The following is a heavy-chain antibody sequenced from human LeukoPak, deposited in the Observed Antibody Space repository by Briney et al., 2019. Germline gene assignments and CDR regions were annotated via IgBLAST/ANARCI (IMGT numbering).Heavy chain of an antibody. J-gene: IGHJ4*02. CDR3: AKVLPTGIVVVPAASLDY. Sequence: GGSLRLSCAASGFTFSSYAMSWVPQAPGKGREWFSAISGSGGSTYYADSVKGRFTISRDNSKNTLYLQMNSLRAEDTAVYYCAKVLPTGIVVVPAASLDYWGQGTLVTVSS. CDR1: GFTFSSYA. D-gene: IGHD2-2*01. V-gene: IGHV3-23*01. CDR2: ISGSGGST.